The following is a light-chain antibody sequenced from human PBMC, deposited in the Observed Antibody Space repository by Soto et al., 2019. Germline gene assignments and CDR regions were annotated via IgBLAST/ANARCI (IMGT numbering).Light chain of an antibody. CDR3: QQLSSSPLT. V-gene: IGKV1-9*01. CDR1: QDISSY. CDR2: ATS. Sequence: IQLTQSPSSLSASVGDRVTVTCRASQDISSYLAWYQQKPGKAPKLLSYATSTLQSGVPSRFSGRGSGTDFALTISSLKPEDFATYYCQQLSSSPLTFGGGTKVDIK. J-gene: IGKJ4*01.